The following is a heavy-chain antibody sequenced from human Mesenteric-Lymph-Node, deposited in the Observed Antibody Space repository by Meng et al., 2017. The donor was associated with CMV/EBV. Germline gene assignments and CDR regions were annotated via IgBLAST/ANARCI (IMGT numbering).Heavy chain of an antibody. CDR1: GGPISGYY. J-gene: IGHJ6*02. Sequence: SETLSLTCAVYGGPISGYYWSWIRQPPGKGLEWIGEINHSGGTNYNLSLKSRVTMSLDTSKKQLSLRLRSVTVADTAVYYCARGAGGHYYGLDVWGQGTTVTVSS. D-gene: IGHD3-10*01. CDR3: ARGAGGHYYGLDV. CDR2: INHSGGT. V-gene: IGHV4-34*01.